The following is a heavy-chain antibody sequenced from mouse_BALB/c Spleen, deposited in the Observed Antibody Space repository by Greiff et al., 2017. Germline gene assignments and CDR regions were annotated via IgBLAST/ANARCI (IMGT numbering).Heavy chain of an antibody. D-gene: IGHD2-14*01. CDR1: GYSITSGYY. CDR2: ISYDGSN. Sequence: DVQLQESGPGLVKPSQSLSLTCSVTGYSITSGYYWNWIRQFPGNKLEWMGYISYDGSNNYNPSLKNRISITRDTSKNQFFLKLNSVTTEDTATYYCARGYRYDDYWGQGTTLTVSS. CDR3: ARGYRYDDY. V-gene: IGHV3-6*02. J-gene: IGHJ2*01.